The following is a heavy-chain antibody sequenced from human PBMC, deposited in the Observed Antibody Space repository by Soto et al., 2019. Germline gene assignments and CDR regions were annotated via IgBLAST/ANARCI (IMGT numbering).Heavy chain of an antibody. CDR1: GGSISNSNW. Sequence: QVQLQESGPGLVKPSGTLSLTCAVSGGSISNSNWWSWVRQPPGKGLEWIGEIYDSGTTNYNPSLKSXVTASXXKSKNQFSLKLSSVTAADTAVYYCARSWNDGRFDYWGQGTLVTVSS. CDR2: IYDSGTT. J-gene: IGHJ4*02. V-gene: IGHV4-4*02. CDR3: ARSWNDGRFDY. D-gene: IGHD1-1*01.